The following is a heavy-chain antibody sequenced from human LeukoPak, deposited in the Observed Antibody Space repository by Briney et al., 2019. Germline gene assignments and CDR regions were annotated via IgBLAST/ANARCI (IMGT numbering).Heavy chain of an antibody. V-gene: IGHV3-23*01. J-gene: IGHJ4*02. CDR3: AKDPGYGDYTSYYFDY. D-gene: IGHD4-17*01. CDR2: ISGSGGST. Sequence: PGGSLRLSCAASGFTFSNYAMSWVRQAPGKGLEWVSGISGSGGSTYYADSVKGRFTISRDNSKNTLYLQMNSLRAEDTAVYYCAKDPGYGDYTSYYFDYWGQGTLVTVSS. CDR1: GFTFSNYA.